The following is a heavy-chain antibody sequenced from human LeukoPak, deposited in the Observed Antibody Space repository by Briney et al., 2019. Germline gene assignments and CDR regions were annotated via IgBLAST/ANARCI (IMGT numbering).Heavy chain of an antibody. J-gene: IGHJ4*02. CDR1: GYSFTTYW. CDR3: ARLDSSTYYHIDY. V-gene: IGHV5-51*01. Sequence: GESLKISCKGSGYSFTTYWIGWVRQTPGKGLEWMGIIYPGDSDTRYSPSFQGQVTISADKSITTAYLQWSSLEASDTAMYYCARLDSSTYYHIDYWGQGTLVTVSS. CDR2: IYPGDSDT. D-gene: IGHD3-22*01.